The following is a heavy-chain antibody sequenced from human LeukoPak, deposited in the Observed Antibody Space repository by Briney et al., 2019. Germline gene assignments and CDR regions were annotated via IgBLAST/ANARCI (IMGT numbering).Heavy chain of an antibody. D-gene: IGHD2-15*01. V-gene: IGHV1-2*02. CDR3: ARLYSPPLVEVVAVSDY. Sequence: ASVKVSCKASGGTFSSYAISWVRQAPGQGLEWMGWINPNSGGTNYAQKFQGRVTMTRDTSISTAYMELSRLRSDDTAVYYCARLYSPPLVEVVAVSDYWGQGTLVTVSS. CDR2: INPNSGGT. CDR1: GGTFSSYA. J-gene: IGHJ4*02.